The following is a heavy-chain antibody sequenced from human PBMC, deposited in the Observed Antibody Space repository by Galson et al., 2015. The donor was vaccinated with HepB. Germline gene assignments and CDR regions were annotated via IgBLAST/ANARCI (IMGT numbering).Heavy chain of an antibody. J-gene: IGHJ3*02. D-gene: IGHD3-9*01. CDR1: GSIFTDYW. Sequence: QSGAEVKKPGESLTISCKGSGSIFTDYWINWVRQMPGKGLEWMGRVDPGHSFTYYSPSFQGHVTISADKSISTAYLQWGSLKASDTAMYYCARLVIPDAFDIWGQGTVVTVSS. CDR3: ARLVIPDAFDI. CDR2: VDPGHSFT. V-gene: IGHV5-10-1*01.